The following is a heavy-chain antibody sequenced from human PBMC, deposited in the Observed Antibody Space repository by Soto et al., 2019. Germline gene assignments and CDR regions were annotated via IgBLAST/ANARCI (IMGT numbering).Heavy chain of an antibody. J-gene: IGHJ3*02. CDR1: GFTFSSYW. CDR2: IKQDGSEK. D-gene: IGHD6-19*01. CDR3: ARGRASSGPPVVSFDI. Sequence: HPGGSLRLSCAASGFTFSSYWMSWVRQSPGKGLERLDNIKQDGSEKYYVDSVKGRFTISRDNAKNSLYLQMNSLRAEDTAVYYCARGRASSGPPVVSFDIWGQGTMVTVSS. V-gene: IGHV3-7*03.